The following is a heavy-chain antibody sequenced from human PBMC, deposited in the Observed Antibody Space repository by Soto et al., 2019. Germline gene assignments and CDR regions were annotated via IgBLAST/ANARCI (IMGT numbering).Heavy chain of an antibody. V-gene: IGHV4-34*01. J-gene: IGHJ3*02. D-gene: IGHD1-1*01. CDR3: ASVERGTETTVVDAFDI. CDR2: MSHSGGT. Sequence: QVQLQQWGAGLLKPSETLSLTCAVYGGSVSSSSNYYWSWIRQPPGKGLEWIGEMSHSGGTHFNPSLKSRVTISGYTSKNQFSLKMSAVTAADTALYYCASVERGTETTVVDAFDIWGPGTMVTVSS. CDR1: GGSVSSSSNYY.